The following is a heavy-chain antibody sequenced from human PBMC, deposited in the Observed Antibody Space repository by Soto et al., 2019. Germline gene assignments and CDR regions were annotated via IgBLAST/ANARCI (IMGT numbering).Heavy chain of an antibody. V-gene: IGHV3-21*01. CDR2: ISSSGSHI. CDR1: GGTFGAYS. J-gene: IGHJ5*02. Sequence: AVSLRVSCAASGGTFGAYSMNWVRQAQGKGLEWVSSISSSGSHIYYADSVKGRFTISRDNAKNSLYLQMNSLRAEDTAVYYCARWYYDSSGSGTQYNWFDPWGQGTLVTVSS. D-gene: IGHD3-22*01. CDR3: ARWYYDSSGSGTQYNWFDP.